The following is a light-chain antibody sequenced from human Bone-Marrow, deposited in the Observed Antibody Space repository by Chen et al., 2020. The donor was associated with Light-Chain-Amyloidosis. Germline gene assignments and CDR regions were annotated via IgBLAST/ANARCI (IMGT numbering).Light chain of an antibody. Sequence: VLTQSPATLSVSPGERATLSCRASQSVSSNLAWYQHKPGQARRLLIYGASSRATGVPPRFSGSGSGTDFTLTITSLQSEDSAVYYCQQYGLTFGQGTKVEIK. J-gene: IGKJ1*01. CDR1: QSVSSN. CDR3: QQYGLT. CDR2: GAS. V-gene: IGKV3-15*01.